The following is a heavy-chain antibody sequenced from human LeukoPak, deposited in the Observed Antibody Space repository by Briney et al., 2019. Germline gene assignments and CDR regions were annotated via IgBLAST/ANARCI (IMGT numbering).Heavy chain of an antibody. CDR3: AKAPVTSCRGAYCYPFDS. Sequence: PGGSLRLTCAASGFTFSSYGMSWVRQAPGKGLEWVSAISGRDYSTYYTDSVRGRFTISSDNSKNTLYLQMNSLRAEDAAVYFCAKAPVTSCRGAYCYPFDSWGQGTLVTVSS. V-gene: IGHV3-23*01. J-gene: IGHJ4*02. CDR2: ISGRDYST. D-gene: IGHD2-21*01. CDR1: GFTFSSYG.